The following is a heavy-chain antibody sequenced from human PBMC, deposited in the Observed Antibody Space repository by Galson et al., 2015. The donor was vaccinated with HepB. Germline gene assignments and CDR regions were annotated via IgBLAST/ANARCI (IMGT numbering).Heavy chain of an antibody. V-gene: IGHV3-15*01. CDR1: GLSFNNAW. CDR2: IKAKFDGGTS. Sequence: SLRLSCAASGLSFNNAWMSWVRRAPGKGLEWVSQIKAKFDGGTSDYAAPVKGRFFISRDDSKNTMYLQMNSLKAEDTAVYYCTTEDGPYSDTYFDIWGQGTLVTVSS. J-gene: IGHJ4*02. D-gene: IGHD2-15*01. CDR3: TTEDGPYSDTYFDI.